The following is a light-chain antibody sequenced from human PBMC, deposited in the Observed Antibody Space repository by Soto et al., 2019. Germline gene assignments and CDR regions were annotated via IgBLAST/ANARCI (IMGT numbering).Light chain of an antibody. J-gene: IGKJ4*01. CDR2: ATS. Sequence: EIVVTQSPATLSVSPGERATLSRRASQSVGNNFAWYQQKPGQAPRLLIFATSTRATGVPARFSGSGSGTEFTLTISSLQSEDFAVYYCQLYGDWPLTFGGGAKVEIE. V-gene: IGKV3-15*01. CDR3: QLYGDWPLT. CDR1: QSVGNN.